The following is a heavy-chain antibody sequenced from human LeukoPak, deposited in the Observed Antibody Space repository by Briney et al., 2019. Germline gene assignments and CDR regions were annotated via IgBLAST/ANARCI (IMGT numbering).Heavy chain of an antibody. Sequence: GRSLRLSCAASGFTFDDYAMHWVRQAPGKGLERASGISWNSGSIGYADSVKGRFTISRDNAKNSLYLQMNSLRAEDTAFYYCAKDFAYGDYVEGAFDIWGQGTMVTVSS. D-gene: IGHD4-17*01. J-gene: IGHJ3*02. V-gene: IGHV3-9*01. CDR3: AKDFAYGDYVEGAFDI. CDR2: ISWNSGSI. CDR1: GFTFDDYA.